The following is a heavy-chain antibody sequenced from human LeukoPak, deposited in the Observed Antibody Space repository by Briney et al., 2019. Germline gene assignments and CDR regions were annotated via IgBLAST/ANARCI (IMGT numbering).Heavy chain of an antibody. J-gene: IGHJ4*02. D-gene: IGHD3-10*01. V-gene: IGHV3-74*01. CDR1: GFTFSSYW. Sequence: GGSLRLSCAASGFTFSSYWMHWARQAPGKGLVWVSRINSYGSSTSYADSVKGRFTISRDNAKNTLYLQMNSLRAEDTAVYYCAREGIGENAPNYFDYWGQGTLVTVSS. CDR3: AREGIGENAPNYFDY. CDR2: INSYGSST.